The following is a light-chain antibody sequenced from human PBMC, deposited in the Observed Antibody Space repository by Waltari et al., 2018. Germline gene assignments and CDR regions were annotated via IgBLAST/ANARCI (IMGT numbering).Light chain of an antibody. CDR2: GAS. Sequence: EIVMTQSPVTLSVSPGERVTPSCRAKQSIGSHLAWYQQKPGQPPRLLIYGASTRASGIPARFSGSGSETDFTLTISSLQSEDSALYYCQQYHNWPRGMFGQGTKVEFK. CDR1: QSIGSH. CDR3: QQYHNWPRGM. V-gene: IGKV3-15*01. J-gene: IGKJ1*01.